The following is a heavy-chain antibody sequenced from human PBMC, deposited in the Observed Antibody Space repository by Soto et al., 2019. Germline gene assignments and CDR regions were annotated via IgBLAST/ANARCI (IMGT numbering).Heavy chain of an antibody. Sequence: SSVKISSNASGSTFTSYGSSGVRQAPGQGLEWMGWIGAYNGNTNYAQKLQGRVTMTTDTSTSTAYMELRSLRSDDTAVYYCARDVEVAGDFDYWGQGTLVTVSS. V-gene: IGHV1-18*01. J-gene: IGHJ4*02. CDR2: IGAYNGNT. CDR3: ARDVEVAGDFDY. D-gene: IGHD6-19*01. CDR1: GSTFTSYG.